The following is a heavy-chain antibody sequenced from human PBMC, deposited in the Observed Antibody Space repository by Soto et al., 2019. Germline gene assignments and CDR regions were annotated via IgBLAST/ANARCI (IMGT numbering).Heavy chain of an antibody. CDR2: INWNSGNI. J-gene: IGHJ6*02. Sequence: EEQLVESGGTLVQPGRSQRLSCAASGFTFDDYAMHWVRQAPGKGLEWVSGINWNSGNIGYADSVKGRFTISRDNAKNSLYLQMDSLRGEDTALYYCAKDGFAFSYDYGLEVWGQGTSVTVSS. V-gene: IGHV3-9*01. CDR1: GFTFDDYA. CDR3: AKDGFAFSYDYGLEV. D-gene: IGHD3-10*01.